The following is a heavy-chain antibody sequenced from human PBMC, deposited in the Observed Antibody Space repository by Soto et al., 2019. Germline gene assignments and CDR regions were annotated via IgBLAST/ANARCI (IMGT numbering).Heavy chain of an antibody. J-gene: IGHJ4*02. CDR2: IKREIDGGTT. CDR3: TTGLSNGYYNFDF. CDR1: RFTFRDAW. V-gene: IGHV3-15*01. Sequence: EGPLVESGGDLVKPGGSLRLSCAASRFTFRDAWMSWVRQAPGKGLEWVGRIKREIDGGTTDYAAPVKGRFTISRDDSENTLYLQMNNLSTEDTAVYYCTTGLSNGYYNFDFWGRGTLVTVSS. D-gene: IGHD3-22*01.